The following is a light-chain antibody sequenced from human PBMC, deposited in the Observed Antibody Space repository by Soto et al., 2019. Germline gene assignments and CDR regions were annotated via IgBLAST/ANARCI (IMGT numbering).Light chain of an antibody. CDR1: SSDVGGYNY. V-gene: IGLV2-8*01. J-gene: IGLJ2*01. CDR2: EVS. Sequence: QAVVTQPPSASVSPGQSVTISCTGSSSDVGGYNYVSWYQQHPGKAPKLMIYEVSKRPSGVPDRLAGSKSGNPASLTVSGLQAEDEAYYCCRSDGGSNPVVFGGGTQLTVL. CDR3: RSDGGSNPVV.